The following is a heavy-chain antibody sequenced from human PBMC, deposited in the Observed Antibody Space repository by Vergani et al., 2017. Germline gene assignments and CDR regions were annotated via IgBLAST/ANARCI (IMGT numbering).Heavy chain of an antibody. CDR1: GFTFSSYG. J-gene: IGHJ6*02. CDR2: ISYDGSNK. D-gene: IGHD5-24*01. Sequence: QVQLVESGGGVVQPGRSLRLSCAASGFTFSSYGMHWVRQAPGKGLEWVAVISYDGSNKNYADSVKGRFTISRDNSKNTLYLQMNSLRAEDTAVYYCAKDYELAEYYYYGMDVWGQGTTVTVSS. CDR3: AKDYELAEYYYYGMDV. V-gene: IGHV3-30*18.